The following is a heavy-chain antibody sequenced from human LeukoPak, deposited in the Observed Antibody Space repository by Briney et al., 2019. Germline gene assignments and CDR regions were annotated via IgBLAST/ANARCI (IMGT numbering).Heavy chain of an antibody. CDR3: ASSGYYGYYFDY. CDR2: ISWNSGSI. J-gene: IGHJ4*02. D-gene: IGHD3-22*01. CDR1: GFTFDDYA. V-gene: IGHV3-9*01. Sequence: PGGSLRLSCSASGFTFDDYAMHWVRQAPGKGLEWVSGISWNSGSIGYADSVKGRFTISRDNAKNSLYLQMNSLRAEDTALYYCASSGYYGYYFDYWSQGTLVTVSS.